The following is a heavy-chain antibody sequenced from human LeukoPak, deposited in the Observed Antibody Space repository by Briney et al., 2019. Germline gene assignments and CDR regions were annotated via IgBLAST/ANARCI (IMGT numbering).Heavy chain of an antibody. CDR2: ISYDGSNK. Sequence: QPGGSLRLSCAASGFTFSSYGMHWVRQAPGKGLEWVAVISYDGSNKYYADSVKGRFNISRDNSKNTLYLQMNSLRAEDTAVYYCAKDQASITMIVAGYYFDYWGQGTLVTVSS. D-gene: IGHD3-22*01. CDR3: AKDQASITMIVAGYYFDY. CDR1: GFTFSSYG. V-gene: IGHV3-30*18. J-gene: IGHJ4*02.